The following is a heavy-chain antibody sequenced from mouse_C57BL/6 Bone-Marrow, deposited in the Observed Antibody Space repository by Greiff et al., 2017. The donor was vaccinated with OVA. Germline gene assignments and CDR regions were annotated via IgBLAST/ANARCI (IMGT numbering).Heavy chain of an antibody. D-gene: IGHD4-1*02. Sequence: QVQLQQPGAELVRPGTSVKLSCKASGYTFTSYWMHWVKQRPGQGLEWIGVIDPSDSYTNYNQKVKGKATLTVDTSSSTAYMQLSSLTSEDSAVYYCATTGLYWYFDVWGTGTTVTVSS. CDR1: GYTFTSYW. CDR2: IDPSDSYT. J-gene: IGHJ1*03. V-gene: IGHV1-59*01. CDR3: ATTGLYWYFDV.